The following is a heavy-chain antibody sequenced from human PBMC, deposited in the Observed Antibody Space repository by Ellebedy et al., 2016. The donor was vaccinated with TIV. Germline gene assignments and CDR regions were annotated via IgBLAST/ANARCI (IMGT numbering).Heavy chain of an antibody. CDR2: VYTNGRT. D-gene: IGHD2-15*01. CDR3: ARGDCGGDCSGGPCCNYYYDYMDV. CDR1: GASISSGDYY. J-gene: IGHJ6*03. Sequence: SETLSLTXTVSGASISSGDYYWNWIRQPAGKGLEWIGRVYTNGRTNFDPSLKSRITMSVDTSKNQLSLNLSSVTAADTAVYYCARGDCGGDCSGGPCCNYYYDYMDVWGKGTTVTVSS. V-gene: IGHV4-61*02.